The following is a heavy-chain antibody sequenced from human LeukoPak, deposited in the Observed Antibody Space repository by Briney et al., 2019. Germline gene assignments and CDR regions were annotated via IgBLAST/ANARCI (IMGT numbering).Heavy chain of an antibody. CDR1: GYTFTSYD. Sequence: ASVKVSSKASGYTFTSYDINWVRQATGQGLEWMGWINPNSGNTGYAQKFQGRVTMTRITSISTAYLELSSLRSDDTAVYYCARGANYYGSDTPYYWGQGTLVTVSS. CDR2: INPNSGNT. V-gene: IGHV1-8*01. CDR3: ARGANYYGSDTPYY. D-gene: IGHD3-10*01. J-gene: IGHJ4*02.